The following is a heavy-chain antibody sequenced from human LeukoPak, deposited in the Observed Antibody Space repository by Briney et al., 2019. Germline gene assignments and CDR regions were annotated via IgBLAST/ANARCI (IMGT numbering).Heavy chain of an antibody. D-gene: IGHD1-26*01. V-gene: IGHV1-3*04. CDR3: ARGQWVGTTQAYYLEY. CDR1: GYDFTDYS. Sequence: ASVNVSCTASGYDFTDYSIQWVRQAPGQRLEWMGWVNTGNGHTRYSPKFQGRVTIVRDTSASTAYMDLSSLTSEDTALYYCARGQWVGTTQAYYLEYWGQGTLVAVSS. J-gene: IGHJ4*02. CDR2: VNTGNGHT.